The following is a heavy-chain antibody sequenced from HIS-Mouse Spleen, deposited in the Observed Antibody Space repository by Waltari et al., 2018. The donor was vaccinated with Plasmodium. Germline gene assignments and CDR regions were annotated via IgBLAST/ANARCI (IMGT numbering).Heavy chain of an antibody. D-gene: IGHD6-13*01. CDR3: ARAHTGYSSSWYYYGMDV. Sequence: QVQLVESGGGVVQPGRSLRLSCAAPGFTFSSFAMHWVRPAPGKGLEWVAVISYDGSNKYYADSVKGRFTISRDNSKNTLYLQMNSLRAEDTAVYYCARAHTGYSSSWYYYGMDVWGQGTTVTVSS. CDR2: ISYDGSNK. J-gene: IGHJ6*02. V-gene: IGHV3-30*04. CDR1: GFTFSSFA.